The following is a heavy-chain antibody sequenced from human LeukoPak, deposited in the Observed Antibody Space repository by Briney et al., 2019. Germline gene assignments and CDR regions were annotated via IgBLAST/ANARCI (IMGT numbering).Heavy chain of an antibody. CDR2: IYYSGST. J-gene: IGHJ4*02. Sequence: SETLSLTCTVSGDSVSNSYWSWIRQPPGQGLEWIGYIYYSGSTNYNPSLKSRVTISVDTSKNQFSLKLSSVTAADTAVYYCARHYYDSSGPDYWGQGTLVTVSS. D-gene: IGHD3-22*01. CDR3: ARHYYDSSGPDY. CDR1: GDSVSNSY. V-gene: IGHV4-59*02.